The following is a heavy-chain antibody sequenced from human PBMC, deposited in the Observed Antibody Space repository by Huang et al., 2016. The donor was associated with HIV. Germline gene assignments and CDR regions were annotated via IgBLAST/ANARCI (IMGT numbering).Heavy chain of an antibody. Sequence: QVQLVQSGSELRKPGASVKVSCQASGYTFTRYAMNWVRQDPGQGLEWMGWINHNTGNPTYAQAFTGRFVLSVDTSVSTAYLQSSSLEAEDTAVYYCARDYYDSRGYDIHAVVDYWGQGTLVTVSS. CDR2: INHNTGNP. V-gene: IGHV7-4-1*02. J-gene: IGHJ4*02. CDR3: ARDYYDSRGYDIHAVVDY. CDR1: GYTFTRYA. D-gene: IGHD3-22*01.